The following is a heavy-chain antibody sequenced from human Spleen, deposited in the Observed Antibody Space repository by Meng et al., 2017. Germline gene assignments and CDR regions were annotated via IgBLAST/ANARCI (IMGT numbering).Heavy chain of an antibody. J-gene: IGHJ4*02. Sequence: QLVQAGAEVKKPGASVKVSCKPFGYNFPDYYIHWVRRAPGQGLEWMGRINPKSGDTHYAQKFQARVTMTGDTSISTAYMELSGLRSDDTAMYYCARDEDISAAGKLFGDYWGQGTLVTVSS. CDR3: ARDEDISAAGKLFGDY. CDR1: GYNFPDYY. V-gene: IGHV1-2*06. D-gene: IGHD6-25*01. CDR2: INPKSGDT.